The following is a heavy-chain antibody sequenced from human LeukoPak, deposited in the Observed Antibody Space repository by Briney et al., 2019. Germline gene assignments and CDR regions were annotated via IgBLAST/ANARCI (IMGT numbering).Heavy chain of an antibody. V-gene: IGHV1-2*02. D-gene: IGHD3-22*01. CDR3: ARGPRPKDYYDSSGYSDY. Sequence: ASVKVSCKASGYTFTGYYMHWARQAPGQGLEWMGWINPNSGGINYAQKFQGRVTMTRDTSISTAYMELSRLRSDDTAVYYCARGPRPKDYYDSSGYSDYWGQGTLVTVSS. J-gene: IGHJ4*02. CDR2: INPNSGGI. CDR1: GYTFTGYY.